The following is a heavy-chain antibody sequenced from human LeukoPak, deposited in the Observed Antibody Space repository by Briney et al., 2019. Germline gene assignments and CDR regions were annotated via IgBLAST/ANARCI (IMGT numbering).Heavy chain of an antibody. CDR3: AKRGVVIRVILVGFHKEANYFDS. J-gene: IGHJ4*02. Sequence: PGGSLRLSCAVSGITLSNYGMSWVRQAPGKGLEGVAGISGTRGSTKYADSVKGRFTVSRDNAKNTLYLQMNSLRAEDTAVYFCAKRGVVIRVILVGFHKEANYFDSWGQGALVTVSS. V-gene: IGHV3-23*01. D-gene: IGHD2-21*01. CDR2: ISGTRGST. CDR1: GITLSNYG.